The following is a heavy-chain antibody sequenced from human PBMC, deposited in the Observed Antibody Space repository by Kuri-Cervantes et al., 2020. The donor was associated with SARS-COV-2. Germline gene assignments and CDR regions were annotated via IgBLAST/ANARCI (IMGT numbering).Heavy chain of an antibody. D-gene: IGHD5-24*01. CDR3: ARGDGYNGYYFDY. V-gene: IGHV4-59*12. CDR2: IYYSGST. J-gene: IGHJ4*02. CDR1: GGSISSYY. Sequence: SEPLSLTCTVSGGSISSYYWSWIRQPPGKGLEWIGYIYYSGSTNYNPSLKSRVTISVDTSKNQFSLKLSSVTAADTAVYYCARGDGYNGYYFDYWGQGTLVTVSS.